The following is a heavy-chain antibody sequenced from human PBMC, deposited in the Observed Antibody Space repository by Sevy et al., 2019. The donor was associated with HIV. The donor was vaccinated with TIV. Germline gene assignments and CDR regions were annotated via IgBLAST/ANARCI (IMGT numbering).Heavy chain of an antibody. CDR2: IKQDGSEK. Sequence: GGSLRLSCAASGFTFSSYWMSWVRQAPGKGLEWVANIKQDGSEKYYVDSVKGRFTISRDNAKNSLYLQMNSLRAEDTAVDYCARGKRGYCSGGSCPTEYYYYGMDVWGQGTTVTVSS. J-gene: IGHJ6*02. D-gene: IGHD2-15*01. V-gene: IGHV3-7*01. CDR1: GFTFSSYW. CDR3: ARGKRGYCSGGSCPTEYYYYGMDV.